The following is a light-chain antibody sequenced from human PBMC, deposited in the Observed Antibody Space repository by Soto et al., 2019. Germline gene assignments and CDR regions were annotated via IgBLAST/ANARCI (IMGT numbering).Light chain of an antibody. CDR1: QSISSY. CDR3: QQSYSNPLT. CDR2: GAS. Sequence: DIQMTQSPYSLSASVGDIVTITCRASQSISSYLIWYQHKPGEAPKLLIYGASSLYSGVPSRFSGSGSGTVFTLTINSLEPEDFATYYCQQSYSNPLTFGGGTKVEIK. J-gene: IGKJ4*01. V-gene: IGKV1-39*01.